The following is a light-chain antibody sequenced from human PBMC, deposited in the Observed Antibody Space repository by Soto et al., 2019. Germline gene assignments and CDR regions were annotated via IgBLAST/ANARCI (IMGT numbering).Light chain of an antibody. Sequence: EIVLTQSPATLSLSPGERATLSCRASQNVRSYLAWYQKKPGQPPRLLISDASNRATDVPVRFSGSGSGTDFTLTISSLAHEDFAISYCQQRNSWPLTFGGGTKVEIK. V-gene: IGKV3-11*01. CDR2: DAS. CDR1: QNVRSY. CDR3: QQRNSWPLT. J-gene: IGKJ4*02.